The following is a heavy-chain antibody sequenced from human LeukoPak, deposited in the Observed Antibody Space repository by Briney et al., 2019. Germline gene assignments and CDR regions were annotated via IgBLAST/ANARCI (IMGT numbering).Heavy chain of an antibody. V-gene: IGHV3-30-3*01. Sequence: GGSLRLSCAASGLTFSSYAMHWVRQAPGKGLEWVAVISYDGSNKYYADSVKGRFTISRDNSKNTLYLQMNSLRAEDTAVYYCAREYSSGWLVYYYYGMGVWGQGTTVTVSS. D-gene: IGHD6-19*01. CDR1: GLTFSSYA. J-gene: IGHJ6*02. CDR3: AREYSSGWLVYYYYGMGV. CDR2: ISYDGSNK.